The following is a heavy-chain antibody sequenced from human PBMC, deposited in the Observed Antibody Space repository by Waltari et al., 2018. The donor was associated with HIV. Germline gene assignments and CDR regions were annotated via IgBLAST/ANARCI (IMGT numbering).Heavy chain of an antibody. CDR3: ARHALRVGAAYWNFDL. D-gene: IGHD1-26*01. J-gene: IGHJ2*01. V-gene: IGHV4-39*01. Sequence: QLQLQESGPGLVKPSETLSLTCIVTGGSVSSTSYFWGCIRRPPGKGLEWVGRIYYTGRAYYNPSLKSRVTISVDTSKNQFSLKVTSVTAADTAVYYCARHALRVGAAYWNFDLWGRGTLVTVSS. CDR1: GGSVSSTSYF. CDR2: IYYTGRA.